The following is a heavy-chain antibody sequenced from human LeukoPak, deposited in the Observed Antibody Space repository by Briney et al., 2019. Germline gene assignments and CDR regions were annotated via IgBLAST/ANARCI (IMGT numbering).Heavy chain of an antibody. J-gene: IGHJ4*02. CDR2: SSTTI. V-gene: IGHV3-48*02. Sequence: SSTTIYYADSVKGRFTVSRDNAKNSLYLQMNSLRDEDTAVYYCARSAGSGSYPFDYWGQGTLVTVSS. D-gene: IGHD1-26*01. CDR3: ARSAGSGSYPFDY.